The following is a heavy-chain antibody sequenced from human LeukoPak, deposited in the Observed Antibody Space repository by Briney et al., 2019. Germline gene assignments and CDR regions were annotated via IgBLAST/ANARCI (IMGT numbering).Heavy chain of an antibody. CDR1: GYTFTSYY. CDR3: AREGSGYPY. D-gene: IGHD5-12*01. Sequence: GASVKVSCKASGYTFTSYYMHWVRQAPGQGLEWMGIINPSGGSTSYAQKFQGRVTMTRDTSTSTVYMEVSRLTSDDTAVFYCAREGSGYPYWGQGTLVTVSS. V-gene: IGHV1-46*01. CDR2: INPSGGST. J-gene: IGHJ4*02.